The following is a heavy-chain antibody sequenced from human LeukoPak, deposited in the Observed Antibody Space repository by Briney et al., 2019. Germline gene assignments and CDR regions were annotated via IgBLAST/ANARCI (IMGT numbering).Heavy chain of an antibody. CDR2: IRYYGSNK. Sequence: PGGSLRLSCAASGFTFSSYGMHWVRQAPGKGLEGVAFIRYYGSNKYYADSVKGRFTISRDNSKNTLYLQMNSLRAEDTAVYYCASEVGATGDYWGQGTLVTVSS. J-gene: IGHJ4*02. CDR1: GFTFSSYG. CDR3: ASEVGATGDY. D-gene: IGHD1-26*01. V-gene: IGHV3-30*02.